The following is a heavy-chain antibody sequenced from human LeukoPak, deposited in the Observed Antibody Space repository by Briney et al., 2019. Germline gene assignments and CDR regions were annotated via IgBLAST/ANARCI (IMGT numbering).Heavy chain of an antibody. CDR1: GFTFISYA. CDR3: AKAPYSWIQLPCH. CDR2: ISGSGDST. D-gene: IGHD5-18*01. J-gene: IGHJ4*02. V-gene: IGHV3-23*01. Sequence: GGSLRLSCAASGFTFISYAMSWVRQAPGKGLECVSGISGSGDSTYCADSVKGRFTISRDKSKNTLYLQMNSLRAEDTALYYCAKAPYSWIQLPCHWGQRTAVTVSS.